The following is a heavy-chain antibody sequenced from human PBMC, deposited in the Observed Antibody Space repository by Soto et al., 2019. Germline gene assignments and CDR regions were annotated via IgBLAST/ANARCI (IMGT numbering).Heavy chain of an antibody. CDR2: IYYSGST. CDR3: ARRYGPGFAY. J-gene: IGHJ4*02. CDR1: GGYISSYY. Sequence: WETLSLNCTVSGGYISSYYWSCIRQPPGKGLEWIGYIYYSGSTNYNPSLKSRVTISVDTSKNQFSLKLSSVTAADTAVYYCARRYGPGFAYWGQGTLVTVSS. V-gene: IGHV4-59*08. D-gene: IGHD4-17*01.